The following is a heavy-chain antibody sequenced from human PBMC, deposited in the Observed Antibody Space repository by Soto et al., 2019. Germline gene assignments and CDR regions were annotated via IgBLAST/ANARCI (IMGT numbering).Heavy chain of an antibody. CDR3: ARDLYPIPAPYGDLRSWNWFDP. V-gene: IGHV3-21*01. J-gene: IGHJ5*02. D-gene: IGHD4-17*01. Sequence: PGGSLRLSCAASGFTFSSYSMNWVRQAPGKGLEWVSSISSSSSYIYYADSVKGRFTISRDNAKNSLYLQMNSLRAEDTAVYYCARDLYPIPAPYGDLRSWNWFDPWGQGTLVTVSS. CDR2: ISSSSSYI. CDR1: GFTFSSYS.